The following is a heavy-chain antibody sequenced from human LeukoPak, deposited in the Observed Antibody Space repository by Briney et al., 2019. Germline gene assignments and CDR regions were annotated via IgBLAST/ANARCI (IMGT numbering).Heavy chain of an antibody. V-gene: IGHV4-4*07. Sequence: SETLSLTCTVSGGSIIYFYWSWIRQPAGQGLEWIGRIYTSGSTNYNPSLKSRVTMSVDTSKKQFSLKLSSVTAADTAVYYCARVRGSSGSYEYYHYMDVWGKGTTVTISS. CDR2: IYTSGST. CDR3: ARVRGSSGSYEYYHYMDV. D-gene: IGHD1-26*01. CDR1: GGSIIYFY. J-gene: IGHJ6*03.